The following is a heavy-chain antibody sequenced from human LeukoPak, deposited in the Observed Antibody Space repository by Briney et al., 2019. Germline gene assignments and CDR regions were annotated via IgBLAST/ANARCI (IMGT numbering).Heavy chain of an antibody. CDR1: GYSISSGYY. CDR2: IYHSGNT. Sequence: SETLSLTCAVSGYSISSGYYWGWIRPPPGKGLEWIGIIYHSGNTYYNPSLKSRVTMLVDTSKNQFSLKLSSVTAADTAVYYCAESPRYYDSSGYCPAGFQHWGQGTLVTVSS. J-gene: IGHJ1*01. D-gene: IGHD3-22*01. V-gene: IGHV4-38-2*01. CDR3: AESPRYYDSSGYCPAGFQH.